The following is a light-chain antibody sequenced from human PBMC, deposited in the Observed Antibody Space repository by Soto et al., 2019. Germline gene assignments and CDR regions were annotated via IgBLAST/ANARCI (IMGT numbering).Light chain of an antibody. CDR2: KTS. Sequence: DIHMTQSPSTLSASVGARVTITCRASQSISSWLAWYQQKPGKAPKLLIYKTSSLETGVPSRFSGSGSGTEFTLTISSLQPDDFATYYCQHYKDYSWTFGQGTKVEVK. CDR3: QHYKDYSWT. J-gene: IGKJ1*01. CDR1: QSISSW. V-gene: IGKV1-5*03.